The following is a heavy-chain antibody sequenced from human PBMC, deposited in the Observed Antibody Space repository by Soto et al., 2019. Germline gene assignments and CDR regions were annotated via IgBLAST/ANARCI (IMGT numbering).Heavy chain of an antibody. CDR3: ARQYYGSGSYYIWFDP. J-gene: IGHJ5*02. CDR1: GYSFTSYW. V-gene: IGHV5-51*01. Sequence: GESLKISCKGSGYSFTSYWIGWVRQMPGKGLEWMGIIYPGDSDTRYSPSFQGQVTISADKSISTAYLQWSSLKASDTAMYYCARQYYGSGSYYIWFDPWGQGTLVTVSS. D-gene: IGHD3-10*01. CDR2: IYPGDSDT.